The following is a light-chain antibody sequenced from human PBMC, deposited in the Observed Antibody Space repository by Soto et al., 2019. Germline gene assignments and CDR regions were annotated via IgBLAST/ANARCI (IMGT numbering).Light chain of an antibody. V-gene: IGKV3-15*01. Sequence: EIVLTQSPGTLSLSPGETATLSCRASQTVNSDYLAWFQQRPGQAPRLLIYGASTRAAGIPARFSGSGSGTEFTLTISSLQSEDFALYFCQQYYDWPLTFGQGTKVDIK. CDR1: QTVNSD. CDR3: QQYYDWPLT. J-gene: IGKJ1*01. CDR2: GAS.